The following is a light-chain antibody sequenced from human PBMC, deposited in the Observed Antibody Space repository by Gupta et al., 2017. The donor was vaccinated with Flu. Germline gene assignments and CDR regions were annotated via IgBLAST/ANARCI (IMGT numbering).Light chain of an antibody. CDR1: ISNIGTNN. V-gene: IGLV1-47*01. J-gene: IGLJ3*02. CDR3: AAADASSSCRV. Sequence: RFTSSSTVIISNIGTNNLFWCHQLTAPAPNLLIYKDNLRPSGAPARFSGSNSGTAAALATSGLQAEEVADYYCAAADASSSCRVFGGGTKRTVL. CDR2: KDN.